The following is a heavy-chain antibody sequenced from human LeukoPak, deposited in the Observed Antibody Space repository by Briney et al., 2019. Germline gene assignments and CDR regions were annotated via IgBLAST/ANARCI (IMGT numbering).Heavy chain of an antibody. D-gene: IGHD3-16*01. CDR2: IYYSGST. CDR3: ARVITVRGVIFDY. Sequence: ASETLSLTCTVSSGSITNYYWSWIRQPPGKGLEWIGYIYYSGSTNYNPSLKSRVTISVDTSKNQFSLKLSSVTAADTAVYYCARVITVRGVIFDYWGQGTLVTVSS. J-gene: IGHJ4*02. V-gene: IGHV4-59*01. CDR1: SGSITNYY.